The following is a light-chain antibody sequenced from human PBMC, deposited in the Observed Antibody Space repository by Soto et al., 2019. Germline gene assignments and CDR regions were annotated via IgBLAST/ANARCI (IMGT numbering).Light chain of an antibody. CDR2: EDS. Sequence: QSVLTQPASVSGSPGQSITISCTGTSSNVGSYNLVSWYQQHPGKAPKLMIYEDSKRPSGVSNRFSGSKSGNTASLTISGLQAEDEADYYCCSYAGSSSLLVFGGGTKLTVL. CDR1: SSNVGSYNL. CDR3: CSYAGSSSLLV. J-gene: IGLJ2*01. V-gene: IGLV2-23*01.